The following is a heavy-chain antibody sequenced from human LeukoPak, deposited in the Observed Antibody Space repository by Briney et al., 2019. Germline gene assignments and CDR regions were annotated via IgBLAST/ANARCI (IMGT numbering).Heavy chain of an antibody. D-gene: IGHD4-17*01. CDR3: ARDLAVTTAVDY. Sequence: GGSLRLSCAASGFTFSSYSMNWVRQAPGKGLEWVSSISSSSSYIYYADSAKGRFTISTDNTKNSLYLQMNSPRAEDTGVYYCARDLAVTTAVDYWGEGTLVTVSS. CDR2: ISSSSSYI. J-gene: IGHJ4*02. V-gene: IGHV3-21*01. CDR1: GFTFSSYS.